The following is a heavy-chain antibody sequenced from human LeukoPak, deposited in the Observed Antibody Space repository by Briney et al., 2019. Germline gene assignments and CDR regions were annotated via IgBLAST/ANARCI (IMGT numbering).Heavy chain of an antibody. D-gene: IGHD3-9*01. CDR2: INTDGSST. V-gene: IGHV3-74*01. Sequence: PGGSLRLSCAASGFTFSSYWMHWVRQAPGKGLVWVSRINTDGSSTSYADSVKGRFTISRDNAKNSLYLQMNSLRAEDTALYYCAKDTGPVLRYFDPDYWGQGTLVTVSS. CDR1: GFTFSSYW. J-gene: IGHJ4*02. CDR3: AKDTGPVLRYFDPDY.